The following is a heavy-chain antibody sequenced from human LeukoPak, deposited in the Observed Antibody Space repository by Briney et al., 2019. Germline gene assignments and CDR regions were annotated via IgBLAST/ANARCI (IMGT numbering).Heavy chain of an antibody. V-gene: IGHV1-18*01. CDR3: VRESPYYYDGSGYYYASYFDY. J-gene: IGHJ4*02. D-gene: IGHD3-22*01. Sequence: ASVKVSCKASGYTFTSYGISWVRQAPGQGLEWMGWISAYNGNTNYAQKLQGRVTMTTDTSTSTAYMELRSLRSDDTAVYYCVRESPYYYDGSGYYYASYFDYWGQGTLVTVSS. CDR1: GYTFTSYG. CDR2: ISAYNGNT.